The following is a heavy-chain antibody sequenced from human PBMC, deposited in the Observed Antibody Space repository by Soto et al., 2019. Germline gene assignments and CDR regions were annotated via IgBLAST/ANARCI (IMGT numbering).Heavy chain of an antibody. D-gene: IGHD3-22*01. CDR2: IYHSGST. J-gene: IGHJ5*02. CDR3: ARGIYDSSGYYPYNWFDP. CDR1: GGSISSSNW. V-gene: IGHV4-4*02. Sequence: SETLSLTCAVSGGSISSSNWWSWVRQPPGKGLEWIGEIYHSGSTNYNPSLKSRVTISVDKSKNQFSLKLSSVTAADTAVYYCARGIYDSSGYYPYNWFDPWDQGTLVTVS.